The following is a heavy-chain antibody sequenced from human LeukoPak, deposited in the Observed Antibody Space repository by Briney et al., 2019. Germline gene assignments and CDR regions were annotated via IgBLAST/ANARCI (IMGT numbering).Heavy chain of an antibody. J-gene: IGHJ4*02. CDR3: ASVYPVGY. CDR1: GFTFSNYE. CDR2: ISSSGTII. Sequence: PGESLRLSCAVSGFTFSNYEMNWVRQAPGKGLEWVSYISSSGTIIYYADSVKGRFTISRDHAKNSLYLQMNRLSAEDTAVYYCASVYPVGYWGQGTLVTVSS. V-gene: IGHV3-48*03.